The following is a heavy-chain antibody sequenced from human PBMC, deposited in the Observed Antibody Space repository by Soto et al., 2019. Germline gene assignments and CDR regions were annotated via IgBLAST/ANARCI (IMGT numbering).Heavy chain of an antibody. CDR3: AKDLWENGNTYYDFWSGYYRGVQYYYYGMDV. D-gene: IGHD3-3*01. CDR2: ISGSGGST. V-gene: IGHV3-23*01. Sequence: EVQLLESGGGLVQPGGSLRLSCAASGFTFSSYAMSWVRQAPGKGLEWVSAISGSGGSTYYADSVKGRFTISRDNSKNTLYLQMNSPRAEDTAVYYCAKDLWENGNTYYDFWSGYYRGVQYYYYGMDVWGQGTTVTVSS. CDR1: GFTFSSYA. J-gene: IGHJ6*02.